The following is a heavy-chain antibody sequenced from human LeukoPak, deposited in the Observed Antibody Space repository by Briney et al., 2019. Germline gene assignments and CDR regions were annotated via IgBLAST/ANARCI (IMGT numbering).Heavy chain of an antibody. CDR3: ARGDDYNRRSFDY. D-gene: IGHD5-24*01. Sequence: GGSLRLSCAASGFTFNDHYMDWVRQAPGKGLEGVGRTRNKANSFTTEYAASVRGRFTISRDDSKNSLYLQMNSLKTEDTAVYYCARGDDYNRRSFDYWGQGTLVTVSS. CDR1: GFTFNDHY. J-gene: IGHJ4*02. CDR2: TRNKANSFTT. V-gene: IGHV3-72*01.